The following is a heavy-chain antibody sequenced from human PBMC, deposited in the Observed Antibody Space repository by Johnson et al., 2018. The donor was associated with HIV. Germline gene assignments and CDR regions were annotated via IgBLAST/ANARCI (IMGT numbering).Heavy chain of an antibody. V-gene: IGHV3-66*02. CDR2: IYSGGST. CDR3: ASGIAVAGTLLDAFDI. J-gene: IGHJ3*02. CDR1: GFTVSSNY. Sequence: VQLVESGGGLVQPGGSLRLSCAASGFTVSSNYMSWVRQAPGKGLEWVSVIYSGGSTYYADSVKGRFTISRDNSKNTLHLQMNSLRAEDAAVYYCASGIAVAGTLLDAFDIWGQGTMVTVSS. D-gene: IGHD6-19*01.